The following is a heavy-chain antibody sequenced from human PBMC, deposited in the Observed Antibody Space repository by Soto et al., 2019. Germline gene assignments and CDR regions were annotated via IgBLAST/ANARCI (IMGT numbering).Heavy chain of an antibody. CDR1: GGTIRNYD. CDR3: AKDSGYNYGYFRWFDP. J-gene: IGHJ5*02. CDR2: IFYSGST. D-gene: IGHD5-18*01. Sequence: SETQSLTCTVSGGTIRNYDWSWIRQPPGRGLEWIGHIFYSGSTNYNPALKSRVTISEDTSKSQFSLKLSSVTAADTAVYYCAKDSGYNYGYFRWFDPWGQGTLVTVSS. V-gene: IGHV4-59*01.